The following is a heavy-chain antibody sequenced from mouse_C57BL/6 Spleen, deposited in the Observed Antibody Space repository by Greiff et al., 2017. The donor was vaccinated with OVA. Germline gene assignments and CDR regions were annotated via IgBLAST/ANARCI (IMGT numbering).Heavy chain of an antibody. D-gene: IGHD1-1*01. Sequence: QVQLKESGPGLVAPSQSLSITCTVSGFSLTSYAISWVRQPPGKGLEWLGVIWTGGGTNYNSALKSRLSISKDNSKSQVFLKMNSLQTDDTARYYCARQSPFITTVVDNWYFDVWGTGTTVTVSS. J-gene: IGHJ1*03. CDR3: ARQSPFITTVVDNWYFDV. V-gene: IGHV2-9-1*01. CDR1: GFSLTSYA. CDR2: IWTGGGT.